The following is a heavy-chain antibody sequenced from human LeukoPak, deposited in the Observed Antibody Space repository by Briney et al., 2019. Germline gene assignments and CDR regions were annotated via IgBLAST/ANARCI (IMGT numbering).Heavy chain of an antibody. V-gene: IGHV3-43D*03. CDR1: GFTFDDYA. J-gene: IGHJ4*02. D-gene: IGHD3-9*01. Sequence: GGSLRLSCAASGFTFDDYAMHWVRQAPGKVLEWVSLISWDGGSTYYADSVKGRFTISRDNSKNSLYLQMNSLRAEDTALYYCAKGDDILPLDYWGQGTLVTVSS. CDR3: AKGDDILPLDY. CDR2: ISWDGGST.